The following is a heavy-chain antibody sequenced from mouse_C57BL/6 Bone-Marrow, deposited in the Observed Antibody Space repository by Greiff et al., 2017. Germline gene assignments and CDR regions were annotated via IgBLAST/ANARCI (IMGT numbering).Heavy chain of an antibody. J-gene: IGHJ1*03. CDR3: ARGGTGTWYCDV. D-gene: IGHD4-1*01. Sequence: VQLQESGAELVKPGASVKISCKASGYAFSSSWMNWVKQRPGKGLAWIGQIYPGDGDTNYNGKFKGKATLTADKSSSTAYMQLSSLTSEDSAVYFCARGGTGTWYCDVWGTGTTVTVSS. V-gene: IGHV1-80*01. CDR1: GYAFSSSW. CDR2: IYPGDGDT.